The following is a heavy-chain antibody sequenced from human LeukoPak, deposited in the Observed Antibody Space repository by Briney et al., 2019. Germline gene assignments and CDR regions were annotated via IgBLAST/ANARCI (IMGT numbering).Heavy chain of an antibody. V-gene: IGHV1-2*02. CDR2: INPNSGGT. CDR3: ARGRVLSMVEKDFDY. Sequence: GASVKVSCKASGYTFTGYYMHWVRQAPGQGLEWMGWINPNSGGTNYAQKFQGRVTMTRDTSISTAYMELSGLRSDDTAVYYCARGRVLSMVEKDFDYWGQGTLVTVSS. CDR1: GYTFTGYY. J-gene: IGHJ4*02. D-gene: IGHD4/OR15-4a*01.